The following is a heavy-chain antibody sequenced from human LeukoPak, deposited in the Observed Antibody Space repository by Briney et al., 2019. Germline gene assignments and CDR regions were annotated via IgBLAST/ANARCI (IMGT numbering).Heavy chain of an antibody. CDR3: ARGYYYGSGSYPWFDP. CDR1: GGSISSYY. V-gene: IGHV4-59*08. Sequence: PSETLSLTCTVSGGSISSYYWSWIRQPPRKGMAWSGYIYYSGSTNYNPSLKSRVTISVDTSKNQFSLKLSSVAAADTAVYCCARGYYYGSGSYPWFDPWGQGTLVTVSS. J-gene: IGHJ5*02. CDR2: IYYSGST. D-gene: IGHD3-10*01.